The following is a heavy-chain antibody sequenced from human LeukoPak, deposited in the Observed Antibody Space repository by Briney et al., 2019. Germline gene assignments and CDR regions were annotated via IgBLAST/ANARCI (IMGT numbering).Heavy chain of an antibody. CDR1: GYTLTELS. V-gene: IGHV1-24*01. J-gene: IGHJ4*02. Sequence: ASVKVSCKVSGYTLTELSMHWVRQAPGKGLEWMGGFDPEDGERIYAQKFQGRVTMTEDTSTDTAYMELSSLRSEDTAVYYCATGALVVVNGGFDYWGQGTLVTVSS. CDR3: ATGALVVVNGGFDY. D-gene: IGHD2-15*01. CDR2: FDPEDGER.